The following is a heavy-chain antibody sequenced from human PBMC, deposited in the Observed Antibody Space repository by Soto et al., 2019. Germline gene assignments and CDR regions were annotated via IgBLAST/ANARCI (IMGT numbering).Heavy chain of an antibody. CDR1: GDSVSGGDSY. CDR3: VRGGNPYHYATSGPGTFDK. Sequence: QVQLQESGPGLVKPSQTLSLTSTVSGDSVSGGDSYWSWIRQPPGKALEWIGYTSFSGYTSYTPSLKSRFTISVDMSKSQFSLRLTSVTAADTAIYYCVRGGNPYHYATSGPGTFDKWGQGTLVSVSS. CDR2: TSFSGYT. J-gene: IGHJ4*02. D-gene: IGHD3-22*01. V-gene: IGHV4-30-4*01.